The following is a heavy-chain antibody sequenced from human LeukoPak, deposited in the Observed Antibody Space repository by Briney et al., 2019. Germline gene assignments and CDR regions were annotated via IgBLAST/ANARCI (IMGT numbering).Heavy chain of an antibody. V-gene: IGHV4-4*07. CDR1: GDSISNYW. J-gene: IGHJ4*02. CDR2: MYTSGDT. D-gene: IGHD5-24*01. Sequence: SETLSLTCSVSGDSISNYWWNWIRQPAGKELEWIGRMYTSGDTNYNPSLKSRVTVSVDTSKNQVSLRLTSVIAADTAVYYCARGSREMATIFDYWGQGTLVTVSS. CDR3: ARGSREMATIFDY.